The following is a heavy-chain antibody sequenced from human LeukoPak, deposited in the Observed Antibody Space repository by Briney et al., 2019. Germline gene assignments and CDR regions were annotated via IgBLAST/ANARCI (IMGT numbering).Heavy chain of an antibody. J-gene: IGHJ6*03. CDR1: GGSFSGYY. D-gene: IGHD6-6*01. CDR3: ARWGRIAARPRYYYYMDV. Sequence: SETLSLTCAVYGGSFSGYYWSWIRQPPGKGLEWIGEINHSGSTNYNPSLKSRVTISVDTSKNQFSLKLSSVTAADTAVYYCARWGRIAARPRYYYYMDVWGKGTTVTVSS. CDR2: INHSGST. V-gene: IGHV4-34*01.